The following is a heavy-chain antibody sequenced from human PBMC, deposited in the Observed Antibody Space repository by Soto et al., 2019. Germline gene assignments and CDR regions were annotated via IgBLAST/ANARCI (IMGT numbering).Heavy chain of an antibody. CDR2: IDPSDSYT. V-gene: IGHV5-10-1*01. Sequence: PGESLKISCKGSGYSFTSYWISWVRQMPGKGLEWMGRIDPSDSYTNYSPSFQGHVTISADKSISTAYLQWSSLKASDTAMYYCARPASGYDESDAFDIWGQGTMVTVSS. CDR3: ARPASGYDESDAFDI. D-gene: IGHD5-12*01. J-gene: IGHJ3*02. CDR1: GYSFTSYW.